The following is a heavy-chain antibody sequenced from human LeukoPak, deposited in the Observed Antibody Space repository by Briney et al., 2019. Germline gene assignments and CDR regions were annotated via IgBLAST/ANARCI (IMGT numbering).Heavy chain of an antibody. Sequence: GGSLRLSCAASGFTFSSYAMSWVRQAPGKGLEWVSAISGSGGSTYYADSVKGRFTISRDNSKNTLYLQMNSLRAEDTAVYYCAKIGEVCYYYYYMDVWGKGTTVTVSS. CDR3: AKIGEVCYYYYYMDV. CDR1: GFTFSSYA. D-gene: IGHD3-16*01. V-gene: IGHV3-23*01. J-gene: IGHJ6*03. CDR2: ISGSGGST.